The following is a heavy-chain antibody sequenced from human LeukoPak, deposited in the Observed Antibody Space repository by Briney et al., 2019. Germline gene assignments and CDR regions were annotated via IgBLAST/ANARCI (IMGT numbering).Heavy chain of an antibody. D-gene: IGHD2-2*01. J-gene: IGHJ4*02. CDR2: ISWNSGSV. V-gene: IGHV3-9*01. Sequence: GGSLRLSCAASGFNFKNYGMHWVRQRPGQGLEWVAGISWNSGSVHYADTVQGRFTISRDNAKNSLYLQMNSLRAEDTAVYYCARDCQVVPAAAFDYWGQGTLVTVSS. CDR3: ARDCQVVPAAAFDY. CDR1: GFNFKNYG.